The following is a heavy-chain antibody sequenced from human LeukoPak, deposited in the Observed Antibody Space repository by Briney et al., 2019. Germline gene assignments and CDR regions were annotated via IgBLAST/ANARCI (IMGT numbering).Heavy chain of an antibody. Sequence: GGSLRLSCAASGFTFSDYWMSWVRQAPGGKLEWVANIRQDGGEIYYVGSVKGRFTISRDNAKSSLYLQMSSLRVEDTAVYYCARDKAVGASHFDYWGQGTLVTVSS. CDR2: IRQDGGEI. D-gene: IGHD1-26*01. CDR3: ARDKAVGASHFDY. CDR1: GFTFSDYW. J-gene: IGHJ4*02. V-gene: IGHV3-7*01.